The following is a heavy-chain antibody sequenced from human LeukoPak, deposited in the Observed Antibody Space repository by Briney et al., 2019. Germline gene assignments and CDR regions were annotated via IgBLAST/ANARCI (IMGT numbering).Heavy chain of an antibody. Sequence: PGGSLRLSCAASGFTFSDYYMSWIRQAPGRGLEWVSYISSSGSTIYYADSVKGRFTISRDNAKNSLYLQMNSLRAEDTAVYYCARDNSWELLLDYWGQGTLVTVSS. CDR3: ARDNSWELLLDY. CDR1: GFTFSDYY. V-gene: IGHV3-11*01. CDR2: ISSSGSTI. D-gene: IGHD1-26*01. J-gene: IGHJ4*02.